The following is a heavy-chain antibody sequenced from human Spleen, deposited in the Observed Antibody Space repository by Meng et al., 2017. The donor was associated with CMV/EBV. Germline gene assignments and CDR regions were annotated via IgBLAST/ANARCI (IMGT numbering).Heavy chain of an antibody. Sequence: GGSLRLSCAASGFTFSNAWMSWVRQAPGKGLEWVGRIKSKTDGGTTDYAAPVKGRFTISRDDSKNTLYLQMNSLKTEDTAVYYCTTGRITIFGVVIGAFDIWGQGTMVTVSS. J-gene: IGHJ3*02. CDR3: TTGRITIFGVVIGAFDI. CDR1: GFTFSNAW. V-gene: IGHV3-15*01. D-gene: IGHD3-3*01. CDR2: IKSKTDGGTT.